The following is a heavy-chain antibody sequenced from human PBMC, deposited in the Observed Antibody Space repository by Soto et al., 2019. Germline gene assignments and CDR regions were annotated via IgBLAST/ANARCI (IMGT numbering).Heavy chain of an antibody. Sequence: GGSLRLSCAASGFTFSSYAMGWVRQGPGKGLEWVAVVSIGGSTHYADSVRGRFTISRDNSKNTLSLQMNSLTAEDTAVYFCAKRHGAGGHFDYWGQGALVTVSS. V-gene: IGHV3-23*01. CDR1: GFTFSSYA. CDR3: AKRHGAGGHFDY. J-gene: IGHJ4*02. D-gene: IGHD2-8*01. CDR2: VSIGGST.